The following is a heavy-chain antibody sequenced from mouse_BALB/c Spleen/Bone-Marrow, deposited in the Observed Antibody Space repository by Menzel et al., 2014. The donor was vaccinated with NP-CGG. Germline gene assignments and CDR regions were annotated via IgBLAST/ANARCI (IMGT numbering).Heavy chain of an antibody. CDR1: GYIFTSYV. J-gene: IGHJ2*01. Sequence: VQLQQSGPELVKPGASVKMSCMASGYIFTSYVMHWVKQKPGQGLEWIGYINPFNDGIEYNEKFKVKATLTSDKSSSTAYMELSSLTSEDSAVYYCARGTTVVGDYWGQGTTLTVSS. CDR2: INPFNDGI. CDR3: ARGTTVVGDY. V-gene: IGHV1-14*01. D-gene: IGHD1-1*01.